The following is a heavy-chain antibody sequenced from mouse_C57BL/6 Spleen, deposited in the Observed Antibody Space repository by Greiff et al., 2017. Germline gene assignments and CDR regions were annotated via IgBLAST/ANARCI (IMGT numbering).Heavy chain of an antibody. Sequence: EVKLMESGGGLVKPGGSLKLSCAASGFTFSDYGMPWVRQAPEKGLEWVAYISSGSSTNYYADTVKGRFTISRDNAKNTLFLQMTSLRSEDTAMYYCARSGGYYYFGYWGQGATLTVSS. V-gene: IGHV5-17*01. CDR1: GFTFSDYG. CDR3: ARSGGYYYFGY. D-gene: IGHD3-1*01. CDR2: ISSGSSTN. J-gene: IGHJ2*01.